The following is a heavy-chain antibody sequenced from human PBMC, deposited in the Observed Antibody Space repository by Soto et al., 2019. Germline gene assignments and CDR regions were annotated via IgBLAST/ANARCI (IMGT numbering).Heavy chain of an antibody. CDR1: GDTISTGGYT. Sequence: SETLSLTCDVSGDTISTGGYTWAWIRQPPGKALEWIGHTYHSGNPYYNPSLKSRVTISVDTSNNQFSLKLSSVTAADTAVYYCARGEERVAMPSGYCGQGTLVSVSS. J-gene: IGHJ1*01. CDR3: ARGEERVAMPSGY. D-gene: IGHD2-2*01. CDR2: TYHSGNP. V-gene: IGHV4-30-2*01.